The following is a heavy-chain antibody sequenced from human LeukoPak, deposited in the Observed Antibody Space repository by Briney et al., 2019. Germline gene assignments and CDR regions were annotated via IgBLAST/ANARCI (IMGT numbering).Heavy chain of an antibody. CDR3: ARGPSSGSYYGYFDY. J-gene: IGHJ4*02. Sequence: GRSLRLSCAASGFTFSSYTMHWVRQAPGKGLEYVSAISSNGGSTYYADSVKGRFTISRDNSKNTLYLQMGSLRAEDMAVYYCARGPSSGSYYGYFDYWGQGTLVTVSS. V-gene: IGHV3-64*02. D-gene: IGHD1-26*01. CDR1: GFTFSSYT. CDR2: ISSNGGST.